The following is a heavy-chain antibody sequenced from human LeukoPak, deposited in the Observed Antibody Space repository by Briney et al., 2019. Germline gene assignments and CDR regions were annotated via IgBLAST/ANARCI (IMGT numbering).Heavy chain of an antibody. CDR1: GHTFTGYY. V-gene: IGHV1-2*02. CDR3: ARVLRYYYDSSGLLGY. CDR2: INPNSGGT. J-gene: IGHJ4*02. Sequence: ASVKVSCKASGHTFTGYYMHWVRQAPGQGLEWMGWINPNSGGTNYAQKFQGRVTMTRDTSISTAYMELSRLRSDDTAVYYCARVLRYYYDSSGLLGYWGQGTLVTVSS. D-gene: IGHD3-22*01.